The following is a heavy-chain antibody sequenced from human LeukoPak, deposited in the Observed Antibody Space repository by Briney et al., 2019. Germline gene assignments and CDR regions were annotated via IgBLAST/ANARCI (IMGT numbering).Heavy chain of an antibody. V-gene: IGHV1-2*06. D-gene: IGHD5-18*01. Sequence: GASVKVSCKASGYTLTGYYMHWVRQAPGQGLEWMGRINPNSGGTNYAQKFQGRVTMTRDTSISTAYMELSRLRSDDTAVYYCARRGYSYGWSFDYWGQGTLVTVSS. CDR1: GYTLTGYY. CDR3: ARRGYSYGWSFDY. J-gene: IGHJ4*02. CDR2: INPNSGGT.